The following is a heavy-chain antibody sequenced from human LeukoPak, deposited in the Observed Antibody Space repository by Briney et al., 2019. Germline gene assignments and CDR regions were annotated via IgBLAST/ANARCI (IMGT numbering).Heavy chain of an antibody. CDR3: ARRSEFGVLYYMDI. Sequence: GGSLRLSCVASGFTFSSYSMNCVRQAPGQGREGVSYISGRSGTIYYADSVKGRFTISRDNAKNSLYLQMLSLRAEDTAVYYCARRSEFGVLYYMDIWGKGTTVTVSS. D-gene: IGHD3-16*01. CDR2: ISGRSGTI. J-gene: IGHJ6*03. CDR1: GFTFSSYS. V-gene: IGHV3-48*01.